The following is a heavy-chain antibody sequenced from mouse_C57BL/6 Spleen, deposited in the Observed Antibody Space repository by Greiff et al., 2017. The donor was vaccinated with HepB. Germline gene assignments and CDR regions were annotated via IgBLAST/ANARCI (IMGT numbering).Heavy chain of an antibody. CDR1: GFSLTSYA. J-gene: IGHJ2*01. CDR2: IWTGGGT. Sequence: QVQLQESGPGLVAPSQRLSITCTVSGFSLTSYAISWVRQPPGKGLEWLGVIWTGGGTNYNSALKSRLSISKDNSKSQVFLKMNSLQTDDTARYYCARIHYYGSSYHFDYWGQGTTLTVSS. V-gene: IGHV2-9-1*01. D-gene: IGHD1-1*01. CDR3: ARIHYYGSSYHFDY.